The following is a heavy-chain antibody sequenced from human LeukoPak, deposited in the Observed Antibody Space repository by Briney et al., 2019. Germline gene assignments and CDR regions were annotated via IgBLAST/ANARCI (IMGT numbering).Heavy chain of an antibody. J-gene: IGHJ5*02. V-gene: IGHV4-59*08. Sequence: SETLSLTCTVSGGSISSYYWSWIRQPPGKGPEWIGYIYATGSTNYNPSLKSRVTISVDTSKNQFSLNLRSVTAADTAVFYCARHGSVRSPLGPWGQGTLVTVSS. CDR2: IYATGST. CDR3: ARHGSVRSPLGP. D-gene: IGHD3-10*01. CDR1: GGSISSYY.